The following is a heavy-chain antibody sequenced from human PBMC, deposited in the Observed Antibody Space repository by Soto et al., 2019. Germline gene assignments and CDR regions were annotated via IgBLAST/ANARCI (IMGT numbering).Heavy chain of an antibody. CDR3: ARLCFHCLRGSCADYNFHGLDV. V-gene: IGHV4-39*01. D-gene: IGHD2-15*01. J-gene: IGHJ6*02. CDR2: IYYSRST. CDR1: GGSISSTDHY. Sequence: SETLSLTCTVSGGSISSTDHYWGWIRQPPWKGLEWRGSIYYSRSTFHNPSLKRRATISVDTSRNQFSLRLSSVTASDTAVYYCARLCFHCLRGSCADYNFHGLDVCGQGTRVTASS.